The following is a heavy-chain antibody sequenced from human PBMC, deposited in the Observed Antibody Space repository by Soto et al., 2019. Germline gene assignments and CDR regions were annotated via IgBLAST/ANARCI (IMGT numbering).Heavy chain of an antibody. CDR2: IKQDGSER. CDR3: PRGGSSTRFMDY. V-gene: IGHV3-7*03. CDR1: GFTFSSYW. J-gene: IGHJ4*02. D-gene: IGHD2-2*01. Sequence: EVQLVESGGGLVQPGGSLRLSCAASGFTFSSYWMSWVRQAPGKGLEWVANIKQDGSERYYVDSVKGRFTISRDNAKNSLYLQKNSLRAEDPAVYYCPRGGSSTRFMDYWGQGTLVTVSS.